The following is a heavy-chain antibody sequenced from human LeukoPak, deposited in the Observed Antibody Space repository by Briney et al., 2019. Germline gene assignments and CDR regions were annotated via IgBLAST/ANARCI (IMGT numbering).Heavy chain of an antibody. V-gene: IGHV3-23*01. CDR3: AKTNGYYSD. D-gene: IGHD3-22*01. J-gene: IGHJ4*02. CDR1: GFTFSSYG. Sequence: GGSLRLFCAASGFTFSSYGMNWVRQAPGKELEWVSGISGSGGTTYYADSVKGRFTISRDNSKNSLSLQVSSLRAEDTAVYYCAKTNGYYSDWGQGTLVTVSS. CDR2: ISGSGGTT.